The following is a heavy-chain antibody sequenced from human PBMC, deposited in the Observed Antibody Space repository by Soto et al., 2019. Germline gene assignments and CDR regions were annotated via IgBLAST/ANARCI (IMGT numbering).Heavy chain of an antibody. D-gene: IGHD3-10*01. J-gene: IGHJ2*01. CDR3: ARGVTMVRGVINWYFDL. CDR1: GYTFTSYY. V-gene: IGHV1-46*01. Sequence: QVQLVQSGAEVKKPGASVKVSCKASGYTFTSYYMHWVRQAPGQGLEWMGIINPSGGSTSYAQKFQGRVTMTRDTSTSTVYMELSSLRSEDTAVHYCARGVTMVRGVINWYFDLWGRGTLVTVSS. CDR2: INPSGGST.